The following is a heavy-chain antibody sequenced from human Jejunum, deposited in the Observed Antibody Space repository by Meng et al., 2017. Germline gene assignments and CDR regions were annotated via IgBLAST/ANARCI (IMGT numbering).Heavy chain of an antibody. CDR2: IYQSGGT. CDR1: GYFISSGYY. J-gene: IGHJ4*02. D-gene: IGHD7-27*01. V-gene: IGHV4-38-2*02. CDR3: ARMGNLLGFGPTY. Sequence: SETLSLTCNVSGYFISSGYYWGWIRQPPGKGLEWIGNIYQSGGTYYNSSLKSRVTMSVDTAKNQFSLKLDSVTATDTATYYCARMGNLLGFGPTYWGRGTLVTVSS.